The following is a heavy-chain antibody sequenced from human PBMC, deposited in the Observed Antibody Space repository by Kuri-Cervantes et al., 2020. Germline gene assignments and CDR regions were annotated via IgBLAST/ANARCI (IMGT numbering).Heavy chain of an antibody. V-gene: IGHV1-69*13. J-gene: IGHJ5*02. CDR1: GGTFSSYA. CDR2: IIPIFGTA. CDR3: AREIEAAGIRWFDP. Sequence: SVKVSCKASGGTFSSYAISWVRQAPGQGLEWMGGIIPIFGTANYAQKFQGRVTITADESTSTAYMELRSLRSDDTAVYYCAREIEAAGIRWFDPWGQGALVTVSS. D-gene: IGHD6-13*01.